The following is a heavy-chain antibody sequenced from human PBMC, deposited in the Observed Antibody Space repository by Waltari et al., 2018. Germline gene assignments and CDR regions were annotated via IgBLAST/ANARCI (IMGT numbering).Heavy chain of an antibody. V-gene: IGHV4-59*02. CDR1: GASVSSSY. Sequence: QVQLQESGPGLVKPSETLSLSCSVSGASVSSSYWSWIRQPPGKGLEYIGYLYYNGDINYNPSLKSRVTMSLDTSNNQLSLNLNSVTAADTGLYYCVKTARSLDYWGQGILVTVSS. CDR2: LYYNGDI. CDR3: VKTARSLDY. J-gene: IGHJ4*02.